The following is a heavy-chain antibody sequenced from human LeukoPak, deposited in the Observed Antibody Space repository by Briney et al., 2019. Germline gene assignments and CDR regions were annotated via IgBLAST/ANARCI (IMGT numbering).Heavy chain of an antibody. CDR1: GFTFSSYA. J-gene: IGHJ4*02. Sequence: PGGSLRLSCAASGFTFSSYAMSWVRQAPGKGLEWIGSIYHSGSTYYNPSLKSRVTISVDTSKNQFSLKLSSVTAADTAVYYCARARPALSIDYWGQGTLVTVSS. V-gene: IGHV4-38-2*01. CDR3: ARARPALSIDY. CDR2: IYHSGST. D-gene: IGHD2-15*01.